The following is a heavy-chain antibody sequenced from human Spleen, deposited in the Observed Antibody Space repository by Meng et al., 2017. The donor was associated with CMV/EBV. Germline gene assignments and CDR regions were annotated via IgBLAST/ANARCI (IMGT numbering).Heavy chain of an antibody. J-gene: IGHJ4*02. CDR1: GFSLSYARMG. V-gene: IGHV2-26*01. CDR2: IFSNDEK. CDR3: ARNPLSGRTILASWTPEAFDY. Sequence: SGPTLVKPTETLTLTCTVSGFSLSYARMGVSWIRQPPGKALEWLAHIFSNDEKSYSTSLKSRLTISKDTSKSQVVLTMTNMAPVDTATYYCARNPLSGRTILASWTPEAFDYWGQGTLVTVSS. D-gene: IGHD3-3*01.